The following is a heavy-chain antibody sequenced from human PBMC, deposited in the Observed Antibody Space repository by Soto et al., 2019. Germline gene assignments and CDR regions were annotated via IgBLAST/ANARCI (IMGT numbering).Heavy chain of an antibody. J-gene: IGHJ4*02. CDR1: GYSFSSYG. D-gene: IGHD3-9*01. CDR3: ARDYHFLTAYRGSYFDF. CDR2: ISVYNGNT. Sequence: GASVKVSCKASGYSFSSYGINWVRQAPGQGLEWMGWISVYNGNTNYAQKFQGRVTMTTDTSTSTAYMELRSLRSDDTAVYYCARDYHFLTAYRGSYFDFWGQGTLVTVSS. V-gene: IGHV1-18*04.